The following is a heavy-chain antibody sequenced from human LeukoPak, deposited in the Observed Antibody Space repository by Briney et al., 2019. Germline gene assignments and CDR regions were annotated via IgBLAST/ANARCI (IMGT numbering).Heavy chain of an antibody. CDR1: GYTVSSNY. D-gene: IGHD4-17*01. V-gene: IGHV3-53*01. CDR3: ARGTTVTTLPFDY. CDR2: FYSGGST. Sequence: GGSLRLSCASSGYTVSSNYMSWVRQAPGKGLEWGSVFYSGGSTYYADSVKGRFTISRDNAKNSLYLQMNSLRAEDTSVYYCARGTTVTTLPFDYWGQGTLVTVSS. J-gene: IGHJ4*02.